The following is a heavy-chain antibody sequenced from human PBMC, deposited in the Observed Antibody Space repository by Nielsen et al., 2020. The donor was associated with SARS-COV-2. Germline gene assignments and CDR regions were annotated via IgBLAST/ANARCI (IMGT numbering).Heavy chain of an antibody. CDR3: ARLMGATTAVDY. J-gene: IGHJ4*02. D-gene: IGHD1-26*01. Sequence: WIRQPPGKGLEWIGSIYYSGSTYYNPALKRRVSITVDTAKNQFSLKLSSVTAADTAVYYCARLMGATTAVDYWGQGTLVTVSS. V-gene: IGHV4-39*01. CDR2: IYYSGST.